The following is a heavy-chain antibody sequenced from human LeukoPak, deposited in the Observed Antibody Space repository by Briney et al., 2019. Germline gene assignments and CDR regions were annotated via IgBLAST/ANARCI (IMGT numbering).Heavy chain of an antibody. CDR1: GLTFSSYA. D-gene: IGHD2-15*01. J-gene: IGHJ4*02. CDR2: ISGSGGSA. CDR3: ARVSVAAGIDY. V-gene: IGHV3-23*01. Sequence: KPGGSLRLSCAASGLTFSSYAMSWVRQAPGKGLEWVSAISGSGGSAFYADSVKGRFTISRDNSKNTLSLQMNSLRAEDTAVYYCARVSVAAGIDYWGQGTLVTVSS.